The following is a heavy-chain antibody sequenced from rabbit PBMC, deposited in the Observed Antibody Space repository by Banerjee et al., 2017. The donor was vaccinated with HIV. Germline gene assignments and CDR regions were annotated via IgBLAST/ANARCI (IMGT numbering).Heavy chain of an antibody. CDR1: GFSLSIYE. J-gene: IGHJ6*01. D-gene: IGHD4-2*01. CDR3: ARGRGSVDYYGMDL. V-gene: IGHV1S40*01. Sequence: QSLEESGGDLVKPGASLTLTCTASGFSLSIYEMCWVRQAPGKGLEWIACIYAGSSGSTYYANWAKGRFTISKTSSTTVTLQMTSLTAADTATYFCARGRGSVDYYGMDLWGQGTLVTVS. CDR2: IYAGSSGST.